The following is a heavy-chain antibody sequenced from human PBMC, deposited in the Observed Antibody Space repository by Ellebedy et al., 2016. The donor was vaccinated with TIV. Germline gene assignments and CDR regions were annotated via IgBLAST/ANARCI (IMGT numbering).Heavy chain of an antibody. CDR2: INTGNGNT. V-gene: IGHV1-3*04. D-gene: IGHD3-3*01. Sequence: ASVKVSCXASGHTFTAYGIHWVRQAPGQRLEWMGWINTGNGNTKYSQKFQGRVTITCDTSASTAYMELSSLMSEDTAVYYCATREWQDPMDVWGQGTTVIVSS. CDR3: ATREWQDPMDV. CDR1: GHTFTAYG. J-gene: IGHJ6*02.